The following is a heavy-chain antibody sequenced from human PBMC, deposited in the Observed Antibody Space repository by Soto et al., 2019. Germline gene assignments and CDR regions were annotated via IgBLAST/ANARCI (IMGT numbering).Heavy chain of an antibody. Sequence: QVQLVQSGAEVKKPGSSVKVSCKASGGTFSSYAISWVRQAPGQGLEWMGGIIPIFGTANYAQKLQGRVTITADESTRTAYLELSSLRSEYTAVYYCARPDITMVRGAPPYYSYGMDVWGQGTTVTVSS. CDR1: GGTFSSYA. CDR3: ARPDITMVRGAPPYYSYGMDV. CDR2: IIPIFGTA. D-gene: IGHD3-10*01. V-gene: IGHV1-69*12. J-gene: IGHJ6*02.